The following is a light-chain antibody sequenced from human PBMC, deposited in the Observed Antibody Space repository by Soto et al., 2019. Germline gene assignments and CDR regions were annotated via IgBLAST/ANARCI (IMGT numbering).Light chain of an antibody. CDR3: SSYTSSSTL. V-gene: IGLV2-14*01. CDR2: EVS. J-gene: IGLJ1*01. CDR1: SSDVGIYNY. Sequence: QSALTQPASVSGSPGQSITISCTGASSDVGIYNYVSWYQQHPGKAPKLMIYEVSDRPSGISSRFSGSKSGNTASLTISGLQTEDEADYYCSSYTSSSTLFGPGTKV.